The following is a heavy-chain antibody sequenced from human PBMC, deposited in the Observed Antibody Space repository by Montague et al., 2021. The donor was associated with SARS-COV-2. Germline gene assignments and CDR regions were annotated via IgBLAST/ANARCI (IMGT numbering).Heavy chain of an antibody. Sequence: SETLSLTCTVSGGSISSYYWSWIRQPPGKGLEWIGYIYYSGSTXXXPSXKSRVTISVDTSKNQFSLKLSSVTAADTAVYYCARDIAVAGLFDYWGQGTLVTVSS. J-gene: IGHJ4*02. CDR2: IYYSGST. D-gene: IGHD6-19*01. CDR1: GGSISSYY. V-gene: IGHV4-59*12. CDR3: ARDIAVAGLFDY.